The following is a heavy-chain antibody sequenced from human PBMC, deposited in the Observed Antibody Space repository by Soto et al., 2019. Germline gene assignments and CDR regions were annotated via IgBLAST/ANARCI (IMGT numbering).Heavy chain of an antibody. CDR3: ARDRYDSSGYYPYYYGMDV. J-gene: IGHJ6*02. V-gene: IGHV3-33*01. CDR1: GFTFSSYG. Sequence: PGGSLRLSCAASGFTFSSYGMHWVRQAPGKGLEWVAVIWYDGSNKYYADSVKGRFTISRDNSKNTLYLQMNSLRAEDTAVYYCARDRYDSSGYYPYYYGMDVWGQGTTVTVSS. CDR2: IWYDGSNK. D-gene: IGHD3-22*01.